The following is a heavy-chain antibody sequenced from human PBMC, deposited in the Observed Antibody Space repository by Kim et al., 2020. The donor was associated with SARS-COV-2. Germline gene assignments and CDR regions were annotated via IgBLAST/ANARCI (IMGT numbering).Heavy chain of an antibody. CDR3: ARRVTSGNFHAFDI. V-gene: IGHV5-51*01. D-gene: IGHD1-26*01. J-gene: IGHJ3*02. Sequence: GESLKISCKGSGYTFTNCWIGWVRRMPGKGLEWMGLIYPGDSDTRYSPSFQGQVTISADKSISTAYLQWSSLKASDTAMYYCARRVTSGNFHAFDIWGQGTMVTVSS. CDR2: IYPGDSDT. CDR1: GYTFTNCW.